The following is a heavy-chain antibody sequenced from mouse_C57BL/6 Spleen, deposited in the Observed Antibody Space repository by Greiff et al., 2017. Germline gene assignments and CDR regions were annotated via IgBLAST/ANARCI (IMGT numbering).Heavy chain of an antibody. CDR3: ARVDRYAMDY. Sequence: EVQLQQSGPELVKPGASVKISCKASGYSFTGYYMNWVKQSPEKSLEWIGEINPSTGGTTYNQKFKAKATLTVDKSSSTAYMQLKSLTSEDSAVYYCARVDRYAMDYWGQGTSVTVSS. CDR1: GYSFTGYY. V-gene: IGHV1-42*01. CDR2: INPSTGGT. J-gene: IGHJ4*01.